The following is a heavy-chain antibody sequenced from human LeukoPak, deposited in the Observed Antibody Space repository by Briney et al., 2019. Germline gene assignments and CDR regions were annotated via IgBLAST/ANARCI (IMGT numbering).Heavy chain of an antibody. V-gene: IGHV1-2*06. CDR2: INPNSGGT. Sequence: GASVKVSCKASGYTFTGYYMHWVRQPPGQGLEWMGRINPNSGGTNYAQKFQGRVTMTRDTSISTAYMELSRLRSDDTAVYYCARDESIIGDFWSGYRDWGQGTLVTVSS. CDR3: ARDESIIGDFWSGYRD. D-gene: IGHD3-3*01. CDR1: GYTFTGYY. J-gene: IGHJ4*02.